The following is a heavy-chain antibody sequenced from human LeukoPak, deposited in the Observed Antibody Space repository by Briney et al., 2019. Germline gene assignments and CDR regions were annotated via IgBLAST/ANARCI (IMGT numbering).Heavy chain of an antibody. CDR2: ISYSGNT. V-gene: IGHV4-39*07. CDR3: ARAARLNYYYYMDV. J-gene: IGHJ6*03. D-gene: IGHD6-6*01. CDR1: GGSVSSSKYL. Sequence: SETLSLTCAVSGGSVSSSKYLWGWIRQPPGKELEWIGSISYSGNTDYNPSLKSRVTISVDTSKNQFSLKLSSVTAADTAVYYCARAARLNYYYYMDVWGKGTTVTVSS.